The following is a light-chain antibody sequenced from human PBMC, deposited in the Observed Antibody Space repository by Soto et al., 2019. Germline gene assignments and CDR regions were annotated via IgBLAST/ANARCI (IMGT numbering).Light chain of an antibody. V-gene: IGLV1-51*01. J-gene: IGLJ1*01. CDR3: GAWDGGLSAFV. CDR2: DNN. Sequence: QSVLTQPPSVSAAAGRTGTISCSGSSSNIGNSFVSWYQQLPGTAPRLLIYDNNERPSGIPDRFSGSKSGTSATLGITGLQTGDEADYYCGAWDGGLSAFVFGTGTKVTVL. CDR1: SSNIGNSF.